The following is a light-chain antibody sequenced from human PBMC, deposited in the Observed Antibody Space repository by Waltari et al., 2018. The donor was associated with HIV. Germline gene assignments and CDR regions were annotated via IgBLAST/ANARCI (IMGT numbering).Light chain of an antibody. CDR2: EVY. CDR1: TSDFDTFNF. Sequence: HSALTQPASVSGSPGQSITISCTGPTSDFDTFNFVSWYQQSPGSAPKLIIFEVYPRPSGVSERFSGSKSGDTASLTLSALRAEDEADYFCSSYSARGFVAFGGGTKVTVL. CDR3: SSYSARGFVA. J-gene: IGLJ3*02. V-gene: IGLV2-14*01.